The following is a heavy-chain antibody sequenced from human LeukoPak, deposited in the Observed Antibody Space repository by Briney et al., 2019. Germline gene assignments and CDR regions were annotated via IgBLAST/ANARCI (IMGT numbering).Heavy chain of an antibody. D-gene: IGHD1/OR15-1a*01. CDR1: EFTISRYW. Sequence: VGSLRLSCAASEFTISRYWMHWVRQAPGKGLVWVSNINNDGSITTYADSVKGRFTISRDNVKNTLFLQMNSLGAEDTALYYCARGWNTTPRSGFDIWGLGTMVTVSS. CDR2: INNDGSIT. CDR3: ARGWNTTPRSGFDI. J-gene: IGHJ3*02. V-gene: IGHV3-74*01.